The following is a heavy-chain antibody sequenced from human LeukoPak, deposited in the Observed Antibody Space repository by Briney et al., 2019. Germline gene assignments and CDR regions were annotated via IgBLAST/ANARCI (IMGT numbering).Heavy chain of an antibody. CDR2: ISSSSTI. J-gene: IGHJ4*02. D-gene: IGHD1-26*01. Sequence: PGGSLRLSCAASGFTFSSYSMNWVRQAPGKGLEWVSFISSSSTIYYADSVKGRFTISRDNAKNSLYLQMNSLRAEDTAVYYCARDRGGSYSAIDYWGQETLVTVSS. CDR3: ARDRGGSYSAIDY. V-gene: IGHV3-48*04. CDR1: GFTFSSYS.